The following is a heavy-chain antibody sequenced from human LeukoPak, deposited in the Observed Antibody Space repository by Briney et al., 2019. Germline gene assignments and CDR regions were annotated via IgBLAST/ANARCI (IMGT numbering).Heavy chain of an antibody. J-gene: IGHJ4*02. CDR2: ISAYNGNT. D-gene: IGHD3-22*01. CDR3: ARPYYYDSTGYYQYYFDY. Sequence: ASVKVSCKASGYTFTSYGISWVRQAPGQGLEGMGWISAYNGNTNYAKKLQGRVTITTDTSTSTASKELRSLRSDDTAVYYCARPYYYDSTGYYQYYFDYWGQGTLVTVSS. V-gene: IGHV1-18*01. CDR1: GYTFTSYG.